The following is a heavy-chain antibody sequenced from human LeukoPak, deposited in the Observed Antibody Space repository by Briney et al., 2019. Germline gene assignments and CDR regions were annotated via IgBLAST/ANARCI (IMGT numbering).Heavy chain of an antibody. CDR2: IYYSGST. CDR3: ASNALDTAMVNY. Sequence: SKTLSLTCTVSGGSISSYYWSWIRQPPGKGLEWIGYIYYSGSTNYNPSLKSRVTISVDTSKNQFSLKLSSVTAADTAVYYCASNALDTAMVNYWGQGTLVTVSS. J-gene: IGHJ4*02. D-gene: IGHD5-18*01. V-gene: IGHV4-59*01. CDR1: GGSISSYY.